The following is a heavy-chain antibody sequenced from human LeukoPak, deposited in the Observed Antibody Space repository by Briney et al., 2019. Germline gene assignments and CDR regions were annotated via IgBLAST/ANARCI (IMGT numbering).Heavy chain of an antibody. CDR1: GGSISSSSYY. CDR3: ARMGTYYDFWSGYGGSFDI. Sequence: SETLSLTCTVSGGSISSSSYYWSWIRQPPGKGLEWIGYIYYSGSTNYIPSLKSRVTISVDTSKNQFSLKLSSVTAADTAVYYCARMGTYYDFWSGYGGSFDIWGQGTMVTVSS. D-gene: IGHD3-3*01. J-gene: IGHJ3*02. CDR2: IYYSGST. V-gene: IGHV4-61*01.